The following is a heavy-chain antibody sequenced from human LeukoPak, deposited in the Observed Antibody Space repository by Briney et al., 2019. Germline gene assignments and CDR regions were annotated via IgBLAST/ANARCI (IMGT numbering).Heavy chain of an antibody. CDR2: IKSKTDGGTT. V-gene: IGHV3-15*01. CDR3: TTSIVGATDFDY. D-gene: IGHD1-26*01. J-gene: IGHJ4*02. CDR1: GFTFSNAW. Sequence: GGSLRLSCAASGFTFSNAWMSWVRQAPGKGLEWVGRIKSKTDGGTTDYAAPVKGRFTISRDDSKNTLYLQMNRLKTEDTAVYYCTTSIVGATDFDYWGQGTLVTVSS.